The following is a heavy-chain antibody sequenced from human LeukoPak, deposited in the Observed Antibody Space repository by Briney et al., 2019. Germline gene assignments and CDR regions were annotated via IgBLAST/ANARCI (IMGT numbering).Heavy chain of an antibody. CDR1: GGSISSYY. D-gene: IGHD3-22*01. V-gene: IGHV4-59*12. CDR3: ARDQYYYDSSAYYRWSAFDI. Sequence: SETLSLTCTVSGGSISSYYWSWIRQPPGKGLERIGYIYYSGSTNYNPSLKSRVTISVDTSKNQFSLKLSSVTAADTAVYYCARDQYYYDSSAYYRWSAFDIWGQGTMVTVSS. CDR2: IYYSGST. J-gene: IGHJ3*02.